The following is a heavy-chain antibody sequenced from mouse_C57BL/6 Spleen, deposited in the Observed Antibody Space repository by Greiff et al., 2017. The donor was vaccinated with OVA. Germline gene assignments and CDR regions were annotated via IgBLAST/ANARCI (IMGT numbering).Heavy chain of an antibody. J-gene: IGHJ1*03. D-gene: IGHD4-1*02. CDR1: GYTFTNYW. V-gene: IGHV1-63*01. Sequence: QVQLQQSGAELVRPGTSVTMSCKASGYTFTNYWIGWAKQRPGHGLEWIGDIYPGGGYPPYNEQFTGKATLTADKSSSTAYMQFSSLTSEDSAIYYCARSQLGQGYFDVWGTGTTVTVSS. CDR3: ARSQLGQGYFDV. CDR2: IYPGGGYP.